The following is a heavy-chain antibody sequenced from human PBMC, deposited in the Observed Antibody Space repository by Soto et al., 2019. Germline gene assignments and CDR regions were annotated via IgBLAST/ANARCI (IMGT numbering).Heavy chain of an antibody. J-gene: IGHJ5*02. Sequence: ASVKVSCKASGYSFTSYGVTWVRQAPGQGLEWMGWINTFNGNTNYAQNHQGRVSMTTDTSTSTVYMDLSSLRSDDTAVYYCARGTSYSSSFIPDNWFDPWGQGTLVTVSS. CDR3: ARGTSYSSSFIPDNWFDP. V-gene: IGHV1-18*01. CDR1: GYSFTSYG. D-gene: IGHD6-13*01. CDR2: INTFNGNT.